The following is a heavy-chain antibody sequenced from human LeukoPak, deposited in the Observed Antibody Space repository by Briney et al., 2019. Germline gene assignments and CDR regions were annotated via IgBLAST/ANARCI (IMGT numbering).Heavy chain of an antibody. CDR1: GGSISSYY. V-gene: IGHV4-59*01. J-gene: IGHJ4*02. Sequence: SETLSLTCTVSGGSISSYYWSWIRQPPGKGLEWIGYIYYSGSTNYNPSLKSRATISVDTSKNQFSLKLSSVTAADTAVYYCARGPYSSGWSFDYWGQGTLVTVSS. D-gene: IGHD6-19*01. CDR3: ARGPYSSGWSFDY. CDR2: IYYSGST.